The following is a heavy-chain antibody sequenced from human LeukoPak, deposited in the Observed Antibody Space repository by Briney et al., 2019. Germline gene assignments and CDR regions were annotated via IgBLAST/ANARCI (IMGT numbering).Heavy chain of an antibody. CDR2: INPNSGGT. J-gene: IGHJ4*02. D-gene: IGHD3-22*01. CDR1: GYTFTGYY. V-gene: IGHV1-2*02. CDR3: ARDADSNYYDSSGYYFDY. Sequence: GASVKVSCKASGYTFTGYYMHWVRQAPGQGLEWMGWINPNSGGTNYAQKFQGRVTMTRDTSISTAYMELSRLRSDDTAVYYCARDADSNYYDSSGYYFDYWGQGTLVTVSS.